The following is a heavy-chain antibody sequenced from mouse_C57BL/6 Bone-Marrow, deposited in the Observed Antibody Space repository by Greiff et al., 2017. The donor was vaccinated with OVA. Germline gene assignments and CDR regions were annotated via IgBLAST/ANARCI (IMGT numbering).Heavy chain of an antibody. J-gene: IGHJ1*03. V-gene: IGHV1-81*01. CDR2: IYPRSGNT. CDR3: ARKKSYWYFDV. CDR1: GYTFTSYG. Sequence: VQLQQSGAELARPGASVKLSCKASGYTFTSYGISWVKQRTGQGLEWIGEIYPRSGNTYYNEKLKGKATLTADKSSSTAYMALRSLTSEDSAVDFYARKKSYWYFDVWGTGTTVTVSS.